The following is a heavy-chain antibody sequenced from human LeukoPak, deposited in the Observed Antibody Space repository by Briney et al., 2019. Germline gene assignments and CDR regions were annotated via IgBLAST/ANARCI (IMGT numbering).Heavy chain of an antibody. V-gene: IGHV4-38-2*02. CDR1: GYSISSGYY. CDR2: IHHSGST. J-gene: IGHJ3*02. D-gene: IGHD3-10*01. Sequence: PSETLSLTCTVSGYSISSGYYWGWIRQPPGKGLEWIGSIHHSGSTNYNPSLKSRVTISLDTSRNQFSLKLNSVTAADTAVYYCAKSNGYGLVDIWGQGTMVTVSS. CDR3: AKSNGYGLVDI.